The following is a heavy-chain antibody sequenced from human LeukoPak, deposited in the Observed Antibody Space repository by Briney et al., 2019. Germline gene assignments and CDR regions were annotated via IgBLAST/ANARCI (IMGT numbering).Heavy chain of an antibody. J-gene: IGHJ4*02. CDR2: LSDGGHSS. CDR1: GFTFSSYA. D-gene: IGHD5-18*01. V-gene: IGHV3-23*01. CDR3: ALCPLGFNYGYAY. Sequence: GGSLRLSCAASGFTFSSYAMNWLRQAPGKGLEWVSSLSDGGHSSFYADSVKGRFTIYRDDSQNILYLQMNNLSGDDKALYYCALCPLGFNYGYAYGGQGTLVTVSS.